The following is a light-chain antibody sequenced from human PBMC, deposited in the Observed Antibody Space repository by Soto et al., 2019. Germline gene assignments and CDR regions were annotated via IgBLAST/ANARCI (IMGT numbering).Light chain of an antibody. V-gene: IGKV1-9*01. J-gene: IGKJ1*01. CDR3: LQDINYPWT. Sequence: DIQLTQSPPFLSAPVVDRVTITCRASQTISSFLNWYQQKPGKAPKLLIYAASTLQSGVPPRFSGSGSGTDFTLAISSLQPEDSATYYCLQDINYPWTFGQGTKVDIK. CDR1: QTISSF. CDR2: AAS.